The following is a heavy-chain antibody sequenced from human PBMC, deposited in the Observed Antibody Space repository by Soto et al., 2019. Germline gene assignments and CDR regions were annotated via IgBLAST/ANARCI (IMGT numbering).Heavy chain of an antibody. J-gene: IGHJ4*02. CDR2: ISNDGSNK. CDR1: GFTFSSYG. Sequence: GGSLRLSCAASGFTFSSYGMHWVRQAPGKELEWVAVISNDGSNKYYGDSVKGRFTISRDNSKNTLYLQMNSLRAEDTAVYYCASHTSPDYWGKGTLVTVSS. CDR3: ASHTSPDY. V-gene: IGHV3-30*03. D-gene: IGHD2-2*01.